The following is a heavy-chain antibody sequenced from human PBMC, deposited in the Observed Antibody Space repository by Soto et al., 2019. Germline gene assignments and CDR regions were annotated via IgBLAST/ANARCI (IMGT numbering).Heavy chain of an antibody. D-gene: IGHD6-19*01. CDR3: ATYVPDKLAVAGTSDAFDI. J-gene: IGHJ3*02. V-gene: IGHV4-59*01. Sequence: PSETLSLTCTVSGGSISSYYWSWIRQPPGKGLEWIADIYYSGSTNYSPSLKSRVTISVDTSKNQFSLKLSSVTAADTAVYFCATYVPDKLAVAGTSDAFDIWGQGTMVTVSS. CDR2: IYYSGST. CDR1: GGSISSYY.